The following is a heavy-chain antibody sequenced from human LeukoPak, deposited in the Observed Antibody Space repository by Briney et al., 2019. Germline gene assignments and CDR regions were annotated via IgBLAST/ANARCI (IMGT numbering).Heavy chain of an antibody. J-gene: IGHJ3*02. Sequence: GASVKVSCKASGYTFTSYDINWVRQATGQGLEWMGWMNPNSGNTGYAQKFQGRVTMTRNTSISTAYMELSSLRSEDTAVYYCARELNGYGSGSDAFDIWGQGTMVTVSS. V-gene: IGHV1-8*01. CDR1: GYTFTSYD. CDR2: MNPNSGNT. CDR3: ARELNGYGSGSDAFDI. D-gene: IGHD3-10*01.